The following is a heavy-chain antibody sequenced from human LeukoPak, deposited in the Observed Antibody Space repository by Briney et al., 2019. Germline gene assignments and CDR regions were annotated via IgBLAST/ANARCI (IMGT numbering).Heavy chain of an antibody. CDR3: ARYSQLGVRYFDWSIWQDV. CDR1: GFTFSSYW. CDR2: IKQDGSEK. Sequence: GGSLRLSCAVSGFTFSSYWMSWVRQAPGKGLEWVANIKQDGSEKYYVDSVKGRFTISRDNAKNSLYLQMNSLRAEDTAVYYCARYSQLGVRYFDWSIWQDVWGQGTLVTVSS. J-gene: IGHJ4*02. D-gene: IGHD3-9*01. V-gene: IGHV3-7*03.